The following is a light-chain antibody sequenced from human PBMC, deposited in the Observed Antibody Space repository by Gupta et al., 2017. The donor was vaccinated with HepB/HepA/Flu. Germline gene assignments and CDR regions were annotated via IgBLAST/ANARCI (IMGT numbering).Light chain of an antibody. Sequence: LVLTQSPATLSLSPGERATLSCRASQSVSSYLAWYQQKPGQAPRLLMYAASKSATGIATRFSGSGSGTDFTLTISSLEPEDFAVYYCQQYNNWPPTFGPGTKVDIK. CDR2: AAS. CDR1: QSVSSY. V-gene: IGKV3-11*01. J-gene: IGKJ3*01. CDR3: QQYNNWPPT.